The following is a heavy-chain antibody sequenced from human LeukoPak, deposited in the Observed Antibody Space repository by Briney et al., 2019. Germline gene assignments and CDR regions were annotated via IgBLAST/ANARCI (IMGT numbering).Heavy chain of an antibody. CDR2: ISGSGGST. D-gene: IGHD3-3*01. CDR3: ARASSGYYTA. V-gene: IGHV3-23*01. CDR1: GFTFSSYA. Sequence: GGSLRLSCAASGFTFSSYAMSWVRQAPGKGLEGVSAISGSGGSTYYADSVKGRFTISRDNSKNTLYLQMNSLRAEDTAVYYCARASSGYYTAWGQGTLVTVSS. J-gene: IGHJ5*02.